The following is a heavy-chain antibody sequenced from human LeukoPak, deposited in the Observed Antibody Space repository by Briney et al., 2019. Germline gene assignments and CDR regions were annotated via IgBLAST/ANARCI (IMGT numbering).Heavy chain of an antibody. V-gene: IGHV4-39*07. D-gene: IGHD5-24*01. CDR3: ARDSRDGTLEAFDI. CDR2: VHHSGSV. J-gene: IGHJ3*02. Sequence: SETLSLTCTVSGGSISSSSYYWGWIRQPPGKGLEWIGSVHHSGSVYYNPSLESRVRISVDTSKNQFSLKLTSVTAADTAVYSCARDSRDGTLEAFDIWGQGTMVTVSS. CDR1: GGSISSSSYY.